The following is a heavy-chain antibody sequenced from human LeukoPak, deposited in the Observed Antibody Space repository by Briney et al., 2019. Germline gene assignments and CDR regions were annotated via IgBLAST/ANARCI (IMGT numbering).Heavy chain of an antibody. V-gene: IGHV4-4*07. CDR1: GGSISSYY. CDR3: ARDRGGYSSSWYSNWFDP. Sequence: SEALSLTCTVSGGSISSYYWSWIRQPAGKGLEWIGRIYTSGSTNYNPSLKSRVTMSVDTSKNQFSLKLSSVTAADTAVYYCARDRGGYSSSWYSNWFDPWGQGTLVTVSS. J-gene: IGHJ5*02. CDR2: IYTSGST. D-gene: IGHD6-13*01.